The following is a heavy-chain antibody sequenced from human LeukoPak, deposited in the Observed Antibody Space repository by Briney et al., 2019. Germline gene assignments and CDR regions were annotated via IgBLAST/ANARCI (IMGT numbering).Heavy chain of an antibody. CDR1: GFTFSSNA. CDR3: AKDAVAPGSGGDYFDY. CDR2: ITGNGGRT. D-gene: IGHD3-10*01. Sequence: GGSLRLSCAASGFTFSSNAMSWVRQAPGKGLEWVSVITGNGGRTYYTESVKGWFTISRDNSKNTLSLQMNSLRAEDTAVYYCAKDAVAPGSGGDYFDYWGHGTLVTVSS. V-gene: IGHV3-23*01. J-gene: IGHJ4*01.